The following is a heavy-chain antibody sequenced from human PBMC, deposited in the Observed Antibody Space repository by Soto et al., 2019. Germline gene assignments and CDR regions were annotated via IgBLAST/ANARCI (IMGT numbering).Heavy chain of an antibody. V-gene: IGHV3-23*01. CDR3: AKVHYYDSSGQN. D-gene: IGHD3-22*01. Sequence: GGSLRLSCAASGFTFSSYSMNWVRQAPGKGLEWVSAISGSGGSTYYADSVKGRFTISRDNSKNTLYLQMNSLRAEDTAVYYCAKVHYYDSSGQNWGQGTLVTVSS. CDR2: ISGSGGST. J-gene: IGHJ4*02. CDR1: GFTFSSYS.